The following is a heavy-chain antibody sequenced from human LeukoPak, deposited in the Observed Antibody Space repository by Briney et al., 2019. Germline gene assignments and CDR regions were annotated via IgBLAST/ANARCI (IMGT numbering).Heavy chain of an antibody. CDR3: ARDGTGDPPQQEWYFDL. J-gene: IGHJ2*01. CDR2: INPSGGST. CDR1: GYTFTSYY. V-gene: IGHV1-46*01. Sequence: ASVKVSCKASGYTFTSYYMHWVRQAPGQGLEWMGIINPSGGSTSYAQKFQGRVTMTRDTSTSTVYMELSSLRSEDTAVYYCARDGTGDPPQQEWYFDLWGRGTLVTVSS. D-gene: IGHD7-27*01.